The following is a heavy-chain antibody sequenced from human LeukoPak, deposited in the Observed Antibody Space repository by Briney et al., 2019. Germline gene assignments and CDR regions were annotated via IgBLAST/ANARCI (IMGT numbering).Heavy chain of an antibody. V-gene: IGHV3-33*01. D-gene: IGHD2/OR15-2a*01. CDR2: IWYDGSNK. J-gene: IGHJ4*02. CDR1: GFTFSSYG. Sequence: PGGSLRLSCAASGFTFSSYGMHWVRQAPGKGLEWVAVIWYDGSNKYYADSVKGRFTISRDNAKNSLYLQMNSLRAEDTAVYYCARDTLGSLDYWGQGTLVTVSS. CDR3: ARDTLGSLDY.